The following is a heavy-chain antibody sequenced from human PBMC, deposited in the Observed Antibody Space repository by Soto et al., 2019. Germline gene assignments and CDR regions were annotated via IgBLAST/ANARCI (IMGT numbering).Heavy chain of an antibody. Sequence: GGSLRLSCAASGMTFSAHAMHWVRQAPGKGLEWVAVVSYDGTNQYYGDSVKGRFTISRDNSKNTLSLQMNSLRVEDTAVYYCAKDRVVAGIGEFDSWGQGTLVTVSS. D-gene: IGHD6-19*01. J-gene: IGHJ5*01. CDR3: AKDRVVAGIGEFDS. CDR1: GMTFSAHA. V-gene: IGHV3-30*18. CDR2: VSYDGTNQ.